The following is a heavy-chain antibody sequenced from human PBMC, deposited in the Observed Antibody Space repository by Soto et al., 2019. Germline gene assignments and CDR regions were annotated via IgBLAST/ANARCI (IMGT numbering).Heavy chain of an antibody. CDR2: INSDGSST. Sequence: GGSLRLSCAASGFSFSSYWMHWVRQAPGKGLVWVSRINSDGSSTSYADSVKGRFTISRDNAKNTLYLQTNSLRAEDTAVYYCARDLRIAVRLGNYYYFGMDVWGQATTVTSP. V-gene: IGHV3-74*01. D-gene: IGHD6-6*01. J-gene: IGHJ6*02. CDR3: ARDLRIAVRLGNYYYFGMDV. CDR1: GFSFSSYW.